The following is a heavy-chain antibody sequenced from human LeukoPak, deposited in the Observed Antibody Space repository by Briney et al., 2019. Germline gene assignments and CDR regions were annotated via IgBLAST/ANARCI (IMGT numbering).Heavy chain of an antibody. CDR1: GGSISSYY. Sequence: PSETLSLTCTVSGGSISSYYWSWIRRPAGKGLEWIGYIYNSGSTNYNPSLKSRVTISVDTSKNQFSLKLSSVTAADTAVYYCAREVEWELAAFDIWGQGTMVTVSS. V-gene: IGHV4-59*01. J-gene: IGHJ3*02. D-gene: IGHD1-26*01. CDR3: AREVEWELAAFDI. CDR2: IYNSGST.